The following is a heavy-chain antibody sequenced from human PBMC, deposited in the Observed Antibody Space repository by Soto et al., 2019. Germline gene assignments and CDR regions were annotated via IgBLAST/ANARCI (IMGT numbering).Heavy chain of an antibody. CDR3: AKVNAAAGGGDDY. CDR2: ISGSGGST. D-gene: IGHD6-13*01. J-gene: IGHJ4*02. Sequence: GGSLRPSCAASGFTFSSYAMSWVRQAPGKGLEWVSAISGSGGSTYYADSVKGRFTISRDNSKNTLYLQMNSLRAEDTAVYYCAKVNAAAGGGDDYWGQGTLVTVSS. CDR1: GFTFSSYA. V-gene: IGHV3-23*01.